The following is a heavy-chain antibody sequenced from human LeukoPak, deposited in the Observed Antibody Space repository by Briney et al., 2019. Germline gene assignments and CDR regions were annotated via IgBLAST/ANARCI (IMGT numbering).Heavy chain of an antibody. CDR2: IIPILGIA. CDR1: GGTLSSYA. Sequence: SVKVSCKASGGTLSSYAISWVRQAPGQGLEWMGRIIPILGIANYAQKFQGRVTITADKSTSTAYMELSSLRSEDTAVYYCAREMATHYFDYWGQGTLVTVSS. CDR3: AREMATHYFDY. D-gene: IGHD5-24*01. V-gene: IGHV1-69*04. J-gene: IGHJ4*02.